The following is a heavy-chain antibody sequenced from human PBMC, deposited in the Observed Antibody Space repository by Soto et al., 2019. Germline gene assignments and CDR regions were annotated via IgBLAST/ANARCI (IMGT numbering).Heavy chain of an antibody. Sequence: PSETLSLTCTVSGGSISSGGYYWSWIRQHPGKGLEWIGYIYYSGSTYYNPSLKSRVTISVDTSKNQFSLKLSSVTAADTAVYFCTRAERFPRSLFDPWGQGTQVTAPQ. CDR2: IYYSGST. CDR1: GGSISSGGYY. D-gene: IGHD3-10*01. J-gene: IGHJ5*02. V-gene: IGHV4-31*03. CDR3: TRAERFPRSLFDP.